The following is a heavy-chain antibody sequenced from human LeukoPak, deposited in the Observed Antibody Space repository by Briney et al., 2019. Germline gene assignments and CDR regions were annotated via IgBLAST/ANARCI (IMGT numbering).Heavy chain of an antibody. D-gene: IGHD5-12*01. CDR2: INPNSGGT. Sequence: ASVTVSCKASGYTFTVYYMHWVRQAPGQGLEWMGWINPNSGGTNYAQKFQGRVTMTRDTSISTAYMELSRLRSDDTAVYYCARDLGANDPTIDYWGQGTLVTVSS. CDR1: GYTFTVYY. J-gene: IGHJ4*02. V-gene: IGHV1-2*02. CDR3: ARDLGANDPTIDY.